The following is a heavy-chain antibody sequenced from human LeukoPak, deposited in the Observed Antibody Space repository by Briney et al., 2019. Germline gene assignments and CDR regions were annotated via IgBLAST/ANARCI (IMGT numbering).Heavy chain of an antibody. V-gene: IGHV3-9*01. Sequence: GGSLRLSYAASGFTFDDYAMHWVRQAPGKGLEWVSGISWNSGSIGYADSVKGRFTISRDNAKNSLYLQMNSLRAEDTALYYCAKDRGNIAAAGTELDYWGQGTLVTVSS. D-gene: IGHD6-13*01. CDR1: GFTFDDYA. CDR3: AKDRGNIAAAGTELDY. CDR2: ISWNSGSI. J-gene: IGHJ4*02.